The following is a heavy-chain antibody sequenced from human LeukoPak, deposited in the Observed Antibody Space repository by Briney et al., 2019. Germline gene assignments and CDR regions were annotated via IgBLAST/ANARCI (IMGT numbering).Heavy chain of an antibody. D-gene: IGHD3-10*01. Sequence: PGGSLRLSCAASGFTVSSHYMSWVRQAPGKGLEWVSVIYSGGSTYYADSVKGRFTISRDNSKNTLYLQMNSLRAEDTAVYYCARGSDDPHYYYSGMDVWGQGTTVTVSS. V-gene: IGHV3-66*01. CDR3: ARGSDDPHYYYSGMDV. CDR1: GFTVSSHY. J-gene: IGHJ6*02. CDR2: IYSGGST.